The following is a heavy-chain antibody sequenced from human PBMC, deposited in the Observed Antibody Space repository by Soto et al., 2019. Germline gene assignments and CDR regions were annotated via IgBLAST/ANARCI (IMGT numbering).Heavy chain of an antibody. CDR2: ISSSSSYI. CDR1: GFTFSSYT. J-gene: IGHJ5*02. CDR3: AGAPGGYCSGSSCP. D-gene: IGHD2-15*01. Sequence: EVQLVESGGGLVKPGGSLRLSCAASGFTFSSYTMNWVRQAPGKGLEWVSSISSSSSYIYYADSVKGRFTISRDNAKNSLYLQMNSLRAEDTAVYYCAGAPGGYCSGSSCPWGQGTLVTVSS. V-gene: IGHV3-21*01.